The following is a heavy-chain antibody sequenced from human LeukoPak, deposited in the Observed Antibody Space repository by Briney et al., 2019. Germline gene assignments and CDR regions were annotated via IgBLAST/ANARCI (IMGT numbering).Heavy chain of an antibody. V-gene: IGHV1-18*04. D-gene: IGHD1-26*01. CDR1: GYTFTGYY. J-gene: IGHJ4*02. CDR2: ISAYNGNT. CDR3: ARDLGSGSYYFDY. Sequence: GASVKVSCKASGYTFTGYYMHWVRQAPGQGLEWMGWISAYNGNTNYAQKLQGRVTMTTDTSTSTAYMELRSLRSDDTAVYYCARDLGSGSYYFDYWGQGTLVTVSS.